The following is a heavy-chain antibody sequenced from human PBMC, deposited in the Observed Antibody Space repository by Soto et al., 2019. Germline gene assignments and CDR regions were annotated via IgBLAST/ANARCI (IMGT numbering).Heavy chain of an antibody. J-gene: IGHJ4*02. Sequence: XETLSLTCAVSGDSVSNNKWWSWVRLSPGKGLEWIGEVFRSGDTNYNPSLKSRVTISMDKSKNEFLLQLKSVTAADTATYYCAKNGDYVLEYWGQGTLVTVSS. CDR1: GDSVSNNKW. D-gene: IGHD4-17*01. CDR2: VFRSGDT. CDR3: AKNGDYVLEY. V-gene: IGHV4-4*02.